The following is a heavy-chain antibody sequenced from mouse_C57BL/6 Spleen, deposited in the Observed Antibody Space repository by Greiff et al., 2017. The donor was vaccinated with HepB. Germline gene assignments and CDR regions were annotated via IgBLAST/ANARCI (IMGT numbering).Heavy chain of an antibody. D-gene: IGHD1-1*01. J-gene: IGHJ3*01. CDR1: GFTFSDYY. CDR2: INYDGSST. Sequence: DVMLVASEGGLVQPGSSMKLSCPASGFTFSDYYMAWVRQVPEKGLEWVANINYDGSSTYYLDSLKSRFIISRDNAKNILYLQMSSLKSEDTVTYYCAREDYGSSPWFAYWCQGTLVTVSA. CDR3: AREDYGSSPWFAY. V-gene: IGHV5-16*01.